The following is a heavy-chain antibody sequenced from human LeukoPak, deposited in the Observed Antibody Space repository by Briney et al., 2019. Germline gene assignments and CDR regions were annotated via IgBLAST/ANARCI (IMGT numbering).Heavy chain of an antibody. CDR1: GFAFSRSA. CDR2: IVVGSGNT. D-gene: IGHD3-22*01. V-gene: IGHV1-58*02. CDR3: VATNLYYFDSSGYFDY. J-gene: IGHJ4*02. Sequence: SVKVSCKASGFAFSRSAMQWVRQARGQRLEWIGWIVVGSGNTDYAQRFQERVTITSDMSTGTAYMELSSLRSEDTAVYYCVATNLYYFDSSGYFDYWGQGTLVTVSS.